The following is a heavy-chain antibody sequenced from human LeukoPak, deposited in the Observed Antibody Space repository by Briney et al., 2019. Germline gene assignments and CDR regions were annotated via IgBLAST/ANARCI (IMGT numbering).Heavy chain of an antibody. J-gene: IGHJ3*02. CDR3: ARDLDIAAAGTFEAFDI. Sequence: SVKVSCKASGGTFSSYAISWVRQAPGQGLEWMGGIIPIFGTANYAQKFQGRVTITADESTSTAYMELSSLRSEDTAVYYCARDLDIAAAGTFEAFDIWGQGTMVTVSS. V-gene: IGHV1-69*13. CDR1: GGTFSSYA. CDR2: IIPIFGTA. D-gene: IGHD6-13*01.